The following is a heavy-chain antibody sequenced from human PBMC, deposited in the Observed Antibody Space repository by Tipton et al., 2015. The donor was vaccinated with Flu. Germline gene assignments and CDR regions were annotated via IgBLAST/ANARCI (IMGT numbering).Heavy chain of an antibody. CDR1: GGSLSGYY. CDR2: IYTSGNT. Sequence: TLSLTCNVSGGSLSGYYWSWIRQPAGKGLEWIGRIYTSGNTNYSPSLKSRVTMSVDTSKNQFSLKLSSMTAADTAVYYCARGQGNSGWSYFDYWGQGTLVTVSS. V-gene: IGHV4-4*07. J-gene: IGHJ4*02. CDR3: ARGQGNSGWSYFDY. D-gene: IGHD6-19*01.